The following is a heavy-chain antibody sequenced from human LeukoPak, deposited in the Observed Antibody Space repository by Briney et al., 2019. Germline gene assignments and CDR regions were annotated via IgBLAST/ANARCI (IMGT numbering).Heavy chain of an antibody. Sequence: SETLSLTCTVSGASISSYYWNWIRQPPGKGLEWIGYIYYSGSTNYNPSLKSRVTISVDTSKNQFSLKLSSVTAADTAVYYCARRNTVTSFDPWSQGTLVTVSS. D-gene: IGHD4-11*01. V-gene: IGHV4-59*01. CDR1: GASISSYY. CDR3: ARRNTVTSFDP. CDR2: IYYSGST. J-gene: IGHJ5*02.